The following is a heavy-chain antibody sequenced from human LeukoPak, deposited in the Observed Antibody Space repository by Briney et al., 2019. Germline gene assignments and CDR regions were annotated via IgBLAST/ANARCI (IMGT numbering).Heavy chain of an antibody. V-gene: IGHV3-23*01. CDR3: AKDPLSYYYYYYMDV. CDR2: ISGSGGST. J-gene: IGHJ6*03. CDR1: GFTFSSYA. Sequence: GGSLRLSCAASGFTFSSYAMSWVRQAPGKGLEWVSAISGSGGSTYYADSVKGRFTISRDNSNNTLYLQMNSLRAEDTAVYYCAKDPLSYYYYYYMDVWGKGTTVTVSS.